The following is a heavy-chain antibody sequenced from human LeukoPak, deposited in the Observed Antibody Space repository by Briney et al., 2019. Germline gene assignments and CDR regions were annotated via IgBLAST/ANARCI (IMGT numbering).Heavy chain of an antibody. CDR2: IKQDGSEK. CDR3: AREIPYYYDSSGYGRYYFDY. V-gene: IGHV3-7*01. D-gene: IGHD3-22*01. Sequence: GGSLRLSCAASGFTFSSYAMYWVRQAPGKGLEWVANIKQDGSEKYYVDSVKGRFTISRDNAKNSLYLQMNSLRAEDTAVYYCAREIPYYYDSSGYGRYYFDYWGQGTLVTVSS. CDR1: GFTFSSYA. J-gene: IGHJ4*02.